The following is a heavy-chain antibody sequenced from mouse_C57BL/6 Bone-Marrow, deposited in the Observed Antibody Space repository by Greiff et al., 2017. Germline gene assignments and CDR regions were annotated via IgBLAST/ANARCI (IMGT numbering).Heavy chain of an antibody. D-gene: IGHD1-1*02. CDR1: GYTFTSYW. V-gene: IGHV1-7*01. CDR3: ARVVRGVVPHYYAMDY. J-gene: IGHJ4*01. CDR2: INPSSGYT. Sequence: QVQLKQSGAELAKPGASVKLSCKASGYTFTSYWMHWVKQRPGQGLEWIGYINPSSGYTKYNQKFKDKATLTADKSSSTAYMQLSSRTYEDSAVYYCARVVRGVVPHYYAMDYWGQGTSVTVSS.